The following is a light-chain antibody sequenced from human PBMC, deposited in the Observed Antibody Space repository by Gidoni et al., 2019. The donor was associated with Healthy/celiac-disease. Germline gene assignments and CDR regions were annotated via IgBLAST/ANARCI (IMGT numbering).Light chain of an antibody. J-gene: IGLJ2*01. CDR3: SSYTRSSTLV. V-gene: IGLV2-14*03. CDR1: ISDVGGYNY. CDR2: YVS. Sequence: QSALTQPASVSGSPGQSITISCPGTISDVGGYNYVSWYQQQPGKAPKLMIYYVSNRPSGVSNRFSCSKSGNTASLTISGLQAEDEADYYCSSYTRSSTLVFGGGTKLTV.